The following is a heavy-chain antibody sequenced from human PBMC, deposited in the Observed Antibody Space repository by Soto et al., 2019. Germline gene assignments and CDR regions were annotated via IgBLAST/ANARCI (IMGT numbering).Heavy chain of an antibody. D-gene: IGHD2-2*01. CDR3: ARVVGGYDYGMDA. CDR1: GGSISSSNW. Sequence: QVQLQESGPGLVKPSGTLSLTCAVSGGSISSSNWWSWVRQPPGKGLEWIGEIYDSGSTNYNPSLWCGVTISVDKTKNRFSVKLCSVPAVDTAVYCCARVVGGYDYGMDAWGQGTTVTVSS. J-gene: IGHJ6*02. CDR2: IYDSGST. V-gene: IGHV4-4*01.